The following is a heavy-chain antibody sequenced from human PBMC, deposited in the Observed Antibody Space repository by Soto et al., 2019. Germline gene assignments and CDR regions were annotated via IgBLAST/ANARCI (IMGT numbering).Heavy chain of an antibody. V-gene: IGHV4-39*01. Sequence: QLQLQESGPGLVKPSETLSLTCTVSGGSISSSRYYWGWIRQPPGKGLGWIGSIYYRGSTYYNPSLKSRAPISVDTSKNQFSLKRSSVTAADTAVYYCARYCSGGSCYGNDAFDIWGQGTMVTVSS. CDR3: ARYCSGGSCYGNDAFDI. CDR2: IYYRGST. J-gene: IGHJ3*02. CDR1: GGSISSSRYY. D-gene: IGHD2-15*01.